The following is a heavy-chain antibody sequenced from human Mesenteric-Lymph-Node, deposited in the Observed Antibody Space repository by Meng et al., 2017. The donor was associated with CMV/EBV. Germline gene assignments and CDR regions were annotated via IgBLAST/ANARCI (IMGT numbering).Heavy chain of an antibody. Sequence: GGSLRLSCAASGFTFSDYYMSWIRQAPGKGLEWVSYISSSGSTIYYADSVKGRFTISRDNAKNSLYLQMNSLRAEDTAVYYCASRLIRILDAFDIWGQGTMVTVS. CDR1: GFTFSDYY. V-gene: IGHV3-11*04. J-gene: IGHJ3*02. CDR3: ASRLIRILDAFDI. D-gene: IGHD2-15*01. CDR2: ISSSGSTI.